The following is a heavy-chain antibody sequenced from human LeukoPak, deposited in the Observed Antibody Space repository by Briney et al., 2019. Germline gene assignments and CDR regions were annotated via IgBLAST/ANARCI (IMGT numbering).Heavy chain of an antibody. CDR2: ISADGQVT. CDR3: ARDPYNTILYRLAH. CDR1: GFAFGTYA. D-gene: IGHD3-10*01. V-gene: IGHV3-23*01. Sequence: GGSLRLSCAGSGFAFGTYAMSWVPQAPGMVLECVSSISADGQVTYYADSVEGRFTVSRDNSKSTLYLQLNSLRAEDTATYYCARDPYNTILYRLAHWGQGTLVTVSS. J-gene: IGHJ4*02.